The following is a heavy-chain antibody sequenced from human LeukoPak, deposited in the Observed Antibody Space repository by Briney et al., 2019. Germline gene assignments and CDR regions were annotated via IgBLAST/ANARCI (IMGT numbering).Heavy chain of an antibody. V-gene: IGHV3-30-3*01. CDR3: ARVFGGSAIGMDV. D-gene: IGHD1-26*01. CDR2: ISYDGSNK. Sequence: PGRSLRLSRAASGFTFSSYAMHWVRQAPGKGLEWVAVISYDGSNKYYADSVKGRFTISRDNSKNTLYLQMNSLRAEDTAVYYCARVFGGSAIGMDVWGQGTTVTVSS. CDR1: GFTFSSYA. J-gene: IGHJ6*02.